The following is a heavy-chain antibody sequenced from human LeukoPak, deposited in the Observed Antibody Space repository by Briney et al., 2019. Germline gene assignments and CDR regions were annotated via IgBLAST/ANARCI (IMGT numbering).Heavy chain of an antibody. J-gene: IGHJ5*02. CDR3: ARDYTNPIFGVVTTFDP. CDR1: GFTFSSYS. CDR2: ISSSSSYI. D-gene: IGHD3-3*01. Sequence: GGSLRLSCAASGFTFSSYSMNWVRQAPGKGLEWVSSISSSSSYIYYADSVKGRFTISRDNAKNSLYLQMNSLRAEDTAVYYCARDYTNPIFGVVTTFDPWGQGTLVTVSS. V-gene: IGHV3-21*01.